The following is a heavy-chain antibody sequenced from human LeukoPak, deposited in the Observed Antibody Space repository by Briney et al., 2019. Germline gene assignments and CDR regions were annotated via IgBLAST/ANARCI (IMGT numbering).Heavy chain of an antibody. CDR1: GFTFSSYW. CDR3: ARRTVPAVDLPGAFDI. CDR2: IKQDGSEK. D-gene: IGHD1-1*01. J-gene: IGHJ3*02. Sequence: GGSLRLSCAASGFTFSSYWMSWVRQAPGKGLEWVANIKQDGSEKYYVDSVKGRFTISRDNAKNSLYLQMNSLRAEDTAVYYCARRTVPAVDLPGAFDIWGQGTMVTVSS. V-gene: IGHV3-7*01.